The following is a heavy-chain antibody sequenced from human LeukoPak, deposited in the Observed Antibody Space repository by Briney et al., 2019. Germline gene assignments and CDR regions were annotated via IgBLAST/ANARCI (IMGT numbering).Heavy chain of an antibody. D-gene: IGHD5-12*01. CDR2: INSISGEI. Sequence: GGSLRLSCVASGFTFSYYSMNWVREAPGKRLEWVSYINSISGEIWYADSVKGRFTISRDDAKNSLYLQMNSLRDEDTAVYYCARDHGYAFDYWGQGTLVTVSS. V-gene: IGHV3-48*02. J-gene: IGHJ4*02. CDR1: GFTFSYYS. CDR3: ARDHGYAFDY.